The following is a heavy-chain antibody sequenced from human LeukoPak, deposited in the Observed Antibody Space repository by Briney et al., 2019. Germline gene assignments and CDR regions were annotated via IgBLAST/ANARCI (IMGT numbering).Heavy chain of an antibody. Sequence: GESLKISFKGSGSRFASSWIGWVRQMPGKGLEGMGTFYPVDSDTRYSPSFQAQLPIPAAKPISPSYLHWSSLKASDPPMYYCARTSGYSSGWYGRIDYWGQGTLVTVSS. J-gene: IGHJ4*02. CDR3: ARTSGYSSGWYGRIDY. V-gene: IGHV5-51*04. CDR2: FYPVDSDT. D-gene: IGHD6-19*01. CDR1: GSRFASSW.